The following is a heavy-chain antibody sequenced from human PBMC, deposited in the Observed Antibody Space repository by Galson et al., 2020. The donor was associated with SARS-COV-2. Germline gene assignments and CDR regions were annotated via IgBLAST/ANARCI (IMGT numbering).Heavy chain of an antibody. CDR1: GGSISSYY. CDR3: AGLVVAATSPDSPNFDY. Sequence: SETLSLTCTVSGGSISSYYWSWIRQPPGKGLEWIGYIYYSGSTNYNPSLKSRVTISVDTSKNQFSLKLSSVTAADTAVYYCAGLVVAATSPDSPNFDYWGQGTLVTVSS. J-gene: IGHJ4*02. D-gene: IGHD2-15*01. CDR2: IYYSGST. V-gene: IGHV4-59*08.